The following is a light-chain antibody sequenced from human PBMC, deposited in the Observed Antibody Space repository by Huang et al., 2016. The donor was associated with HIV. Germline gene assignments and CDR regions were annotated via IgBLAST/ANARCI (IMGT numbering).Light chain of an antibody. CDR1: QSISNH. V-gene: IGKV1-39*01. CDR3: QQTYDTPPLT. Sequence: DIQMTQSPSSLSASVGDRVIITCRASQSISNHLNWYQHKPGKAPRLLIYAASRLQRGVPSRFSGSGTTTTFTLTISSLHPEDFATYYCQQTYDTPPLTFGGGTRVDMK. J-gene: IGKJ4*01. CDR2: AAS.